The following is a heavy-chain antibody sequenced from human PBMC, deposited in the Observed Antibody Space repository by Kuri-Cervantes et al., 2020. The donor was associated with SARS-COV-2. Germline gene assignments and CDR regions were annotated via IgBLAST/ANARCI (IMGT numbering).Heavy chain of an antibody. J-gene: IGHJ4*02. D-gene: IGHD5-18*01. CDR3: ARRTYGYNVDY. V-gene: IGHV3-66*02. CDR2: IYSGGST. Sequence: GESLKISCAASGFTVSSNYMSWVRQAPGKGLEWVSVIYSGGSTYYADSVKGRFTISRDNAKNTLSLQMNSLRTQDTAVYFCARRTYGYNVDYWGQGTLVTVSS. CDR1: GFTVSSNY.